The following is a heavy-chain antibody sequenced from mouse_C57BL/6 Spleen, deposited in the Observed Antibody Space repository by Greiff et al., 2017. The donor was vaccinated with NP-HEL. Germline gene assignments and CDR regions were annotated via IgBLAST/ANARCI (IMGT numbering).Heavy chain of an antibody. Sequence: EVQVVESEGGLVQPGSSMKLSCTASGFTFSDYYMAWVRQVPEKGLEWVANINYDGSSTYYLDSLKSRFIISRDNAKNILYLQMSSLKSEDTATYYCASFYDGAMDYWGQGTSVTVSS. J-gene: IGHJ4*01. CDR3: ASFYDGAMDY. CDR2: INYDGSST. CDR1: GFTFSDYY. D-gene: IGHD2-12*01. V-gene: IGHV5-16*01.